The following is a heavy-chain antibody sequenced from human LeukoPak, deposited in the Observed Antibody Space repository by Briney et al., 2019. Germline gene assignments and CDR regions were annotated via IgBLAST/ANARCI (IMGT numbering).Heavy chain of an antibody. V-gene: IGHV3-23*01. CDR2: ISAGGGST. CDR3: AKGGFTGWFDP. J-gene: IGHJ5*02. CDR1: GFTFSSYA. Sequence: GASLRLSCAASGFTFSSYAMSWVRQAPGKGLEWVSAISAGGGSTYYADSVKGRFTISRDNSKHPLYLQMNSLRVEDTAVYNCAKGGFTGWFDPWGQGTLVTVSS. D-gene: IGHD3-10*01.